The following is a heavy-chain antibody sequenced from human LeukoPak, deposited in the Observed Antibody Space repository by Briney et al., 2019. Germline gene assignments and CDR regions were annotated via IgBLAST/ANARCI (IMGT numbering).Heavy chain of an antibody. J-gene: IGHJ3*02. CDR3: AKEKIIGFVFDGFDI. V-gene: IGHV3-30*18. CDR1: GFTFSNYG. D-gene: IGHD2/OR15-2a*01. CDR2: ISYDGSNK. Sequence: GGSLRLSCAASGFTFSNYGIHWVRQAPGKGLEWVAVISYDGSNKYYADSVKGRFTISRDNSKNTLYLQMNSLRAEDTAVYYCAKEKIIGFVFDGFDIWGQGTMVTVSS.